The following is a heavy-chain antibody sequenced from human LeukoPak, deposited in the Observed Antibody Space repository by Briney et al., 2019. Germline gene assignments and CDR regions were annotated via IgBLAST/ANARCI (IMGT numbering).Heavy chain of an antibody. V-gene: IGHV4-59*08. D-gene: IGHD6-13*01. CDR3: ARGTAPDTH. J-gene: IGHJ4*02. Sequence: SETLSLTCTVSGGSINNFFWNWVRQPPGKGLEWIGYIYYSGDTNYNPSLKSRVTMSVDTSKNQLSLKLRSVTAADTAVYYCARGTAPDTHWGQGALVTVSS. CDR2: IYYSGDT. CDR1: GGSINNFF.